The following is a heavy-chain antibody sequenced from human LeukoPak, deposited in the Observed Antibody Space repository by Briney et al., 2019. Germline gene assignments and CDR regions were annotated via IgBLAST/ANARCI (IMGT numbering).Heavy chain of an antibody. J-gene: IGHJ5*02. V-gene: IGHV3-48*03. D-gene: IGHD6-6*01. CDR3: ARAEYSSPNWFDP. Sequence: GGSLRLSCAASGFTFSSYEMNWVRQAPGKGLEWVSYISSSGSTIYYADSVKGRFTISRDNAKNSLYLQMNSLRAEDTAVYYCARAEYSSPNWFDPWGQGTLVTVSS. CDR2: ISSSGSTI. CDR1: GFTFSSYE.